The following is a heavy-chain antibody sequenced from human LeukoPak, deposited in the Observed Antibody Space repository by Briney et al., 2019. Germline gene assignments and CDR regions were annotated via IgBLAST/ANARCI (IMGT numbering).Heavy chain of an antibody. J-gene: IGHJ4*02. Sequence: GGSLRLSCAASGFTLSSYNMNWVRQAPEKGLEWVSYISISTIYYADSVKGRFTISRDNAKNSLYLQMNSLRAEDTAVYYCARGRDSYQTFDFRGQGTLVTVSS. CDR1: GFTLSSYN. CDR2: ISISTI. D-gene: IGHD2-21*02. CDR3: ARGRDSYQTFDF. V-gene: IGHV3-48*04.